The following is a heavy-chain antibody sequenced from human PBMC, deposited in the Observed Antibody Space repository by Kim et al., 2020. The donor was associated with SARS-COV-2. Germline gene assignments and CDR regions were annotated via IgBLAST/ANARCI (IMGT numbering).Heavy chain of an antibody. D-gene: IGHD3-10*01. V-gene: IGHV3-11*05. J-gene: IGHJ6*02. Sequence: SLKGRFTISRDNAKNSLYLQMNSLRAEDTAVYYCARVIGAWFGEFYGMDVWGQGTTVTVSS. CDR3: ARVIGAWFGEFYGMDV.